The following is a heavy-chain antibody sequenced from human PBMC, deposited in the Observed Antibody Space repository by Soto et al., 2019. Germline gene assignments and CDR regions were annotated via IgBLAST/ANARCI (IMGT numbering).Heavy chain of an antibody. CDR1: GFTFSSYA. CDR2: ISGSGGST. V-gene: IGHV3-23*01. CDR3: AKVWGPRVYSYTTIFVVEYHYNRFDP. Sequence: GGSLRLSCAASGFTFSSYAMSWVRQAPGKGLEWVSAISGSGGSTYYADSVKGRFTISRDNSKNTLYLQMNSLRAEDTAVYYWAKVWGPRVYSYTTIFVVEYHYNRFDPWGQGTLVTVSS. D-gene: IGHD3-3*01. J-gene: IGHJ5*02.